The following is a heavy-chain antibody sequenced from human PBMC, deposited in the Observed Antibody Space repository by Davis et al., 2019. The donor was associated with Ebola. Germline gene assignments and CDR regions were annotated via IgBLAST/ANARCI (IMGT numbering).Heavy chain of an antibody. V-gene: IGHV3-11*04. Sequence: GESLKISCAASGFTFSDYYMSWIRQAPGKGLEWVSYISSSGSTIYYADSVKGRFTISRDNAKNSLYLQMNSLRAEDTAVYYCARDERAYSSGWYVYWGQGTLVTVSS. J-gene: IGHJ4*02. CDR1: GFTFSDYY. CDR2: ISSSGSTI. D-gene: IGHD6-19*01. CDR3: ARDERAYSSGWYVY.